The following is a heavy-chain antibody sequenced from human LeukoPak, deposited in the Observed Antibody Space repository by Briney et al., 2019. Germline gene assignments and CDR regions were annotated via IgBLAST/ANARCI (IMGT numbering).Heavy chain of an antibody. D-gene: IGHD6-13*01. V-gene: IGHV1-69*05. J-gene: IGHJ5*02. CDR2: IIPIFGTA. CDR3: ARDPGYSSSWYNWFDP. CDR1: GGTFSSYA. Sequence: SVKVSCKASGGTFSSYAISLVRQAPGQGLEWMGRIIPIFGTANYAQKFQGRVTITTDESTSTAYMELSSLRSEDTAVYYCARDPGYSSSWYNWFDPWGQGTLVTVSS.